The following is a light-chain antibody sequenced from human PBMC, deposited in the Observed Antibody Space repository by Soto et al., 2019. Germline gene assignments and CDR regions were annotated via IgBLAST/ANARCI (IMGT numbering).Light chain of an antibody. CDR2: GAS. CDR3: HQSGWSPPYT. Sequence: EIVFTQSPGTLSLSPGERATLSCRASQRVSRSSLAWYQHKAGQAPRLLIYGASSRATGIPDMLSGSGSGTDFTLTSSRLEPADCEVYYCHQSGWSPPYTFGQGNKCEIK. V-gene: IGKV3-20*01. CDR1: QRVSRSS. J-gene: IGKJ2*01.